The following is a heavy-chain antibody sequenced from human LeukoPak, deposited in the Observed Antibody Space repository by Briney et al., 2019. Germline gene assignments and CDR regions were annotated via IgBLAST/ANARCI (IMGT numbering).Heavy chain of an antibody. J-gene: IGHJ5*01. Sequence: ASVKVSCKASGYTFTSYYIHWVRQAPGQGLEWMGLINPTGGSTGYAQKFQGRVTMTRDMSTSTDYMELSSLRSEDTAIYYCARDNSVGDNAWWFDPWGQGTLVTVSS. V-gene: IGHV1-46*01. CDR3: ARDNSVGDNAWWFDP. CDR2: INPTGGST. D-gene: IGHD1-26*01. CDR1: GYTFTSYY.